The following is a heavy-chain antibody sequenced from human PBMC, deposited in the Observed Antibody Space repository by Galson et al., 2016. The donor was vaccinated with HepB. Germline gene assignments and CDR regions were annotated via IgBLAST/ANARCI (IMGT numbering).Heavy chain of an antibody. CDR2: IYHCGST. CDR3: ARVRCNGVTCHSRFDS. J-gene: IGHJ5*01. Sequence: SETLSLTCAVYGGSFSGYYWSWIRQPPGKGLEWIGEIYHCGSTNYNPSLKSRVTISVDTSKNQFSLKLRSVTAADTAVYYCARVRCNGVTCHSRFDSWGQGTLVTVSS. D-gene: IGHD2-15*01. V-gene: IGHV4-34*01. CDR1: GGSFSGYY.